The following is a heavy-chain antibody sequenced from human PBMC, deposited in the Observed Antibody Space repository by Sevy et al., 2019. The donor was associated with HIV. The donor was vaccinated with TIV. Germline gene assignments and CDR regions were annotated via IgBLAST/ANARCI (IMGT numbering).Heavy chain of an antibody. Sequence: GGSLRLSCSASGFTFSSYAMHWVRQAPGKGLEYVSAISSNGGSTYYAESVKGRFTISRDNSKNTLYLQMSSLGAEDTAVYYCVKGDEQQLAYFDYWGQGTLVTVSS. D-gene: IGHD6-13*01. CDR2: ISSNGGST. CDR3: VKGDEQQLAYFDY. J-gene: IGHJ4*02. V-gene: IGHV3-64D*06. CDR1: GFTFSSYA.